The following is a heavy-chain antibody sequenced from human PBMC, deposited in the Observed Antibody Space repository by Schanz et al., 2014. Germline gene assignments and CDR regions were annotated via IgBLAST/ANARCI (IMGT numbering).Heavy chain of an antibody. CDR2: ISGSGGDT. CDR3: AKDVRPVANTVHFYYMDV. Sequence: EVQLLESGGGLVQPGGSLRLSCAASGFSFSIFAMTWVRQAPGQGLEWVSTISGSGGDTYPADSVKGRFTISRDNSKNTLYLQMNSLRAEDTAVYYCAKDVRPVANTVHFYYMDVWGQGTTVNVSS. D-gene: IGHD6-19*01. V-gene: IGHV3-23*01. J-gene: IGHJ6*02. CDR1: GFSFSIFA.